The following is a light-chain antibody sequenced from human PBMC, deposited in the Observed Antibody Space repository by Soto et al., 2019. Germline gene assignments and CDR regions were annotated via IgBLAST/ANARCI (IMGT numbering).Light chain of an antibody. J-gene: IGLJ6*01. CDR3: ASFTTWTTL. Sequence: GVSDRFSGSKSGNTASLTISGLQAEDEADYYCASFTTWTTLFGGGTKVTVL. V-gene: IGLV2-14*01.